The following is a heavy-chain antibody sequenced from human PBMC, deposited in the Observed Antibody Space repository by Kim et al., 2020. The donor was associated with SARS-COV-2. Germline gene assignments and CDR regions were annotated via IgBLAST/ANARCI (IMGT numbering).Heavy chain of an antibody. CDR2: ISPNSGGT. V-gene: IGHV1-2*04. CDR3: ATSDSSTWLNLDY. Sequence: ASVKVSCKASGYTFTGYYLHWVRQAPGQGLEWMGWISPNSGGTYYAQKFQGWVTMTRDTSISTAYMELSRLTSADTALYYCATSDSSTWLNLDYWGQETL. D-gene: IGHD6-13*01. CDR1: GYTFTGYY. J-gene: IGHJ4*02.